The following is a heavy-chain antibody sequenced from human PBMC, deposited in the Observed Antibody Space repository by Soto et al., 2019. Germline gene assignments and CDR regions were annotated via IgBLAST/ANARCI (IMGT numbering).Heavy chain of an antibody. V-gene: IGHV4-4*02. CDR3: ARRTWGMDV. J-gene: IGHJ6*02. CDR1: SGSIRSSNW. CDR2: IFHNGNT. Sequence: QVQLQESGPGLVKASGTLSLTCAVYSGSIRSSNWWSLVRQSPGKGLEWIGEIFHNGNTYYNPSLNSRVTLSVDTSKNQFALNLRSVTAADTDVYYCARRTWGMDVWCQGAPVPFSS. D-gene: IGHD2-8*01.